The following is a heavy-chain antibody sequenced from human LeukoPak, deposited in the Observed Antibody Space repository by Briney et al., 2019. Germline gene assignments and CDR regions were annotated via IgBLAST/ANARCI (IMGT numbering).Heavy chain of an antibody. CDR1: GYTFTSYG. Sequence: ASVKVSCKASGYTFTSYGISWVRQAPGQGLEWMGWISAYNGNTNYAQKLQGRVTMTTDTSTSTAYMELRSQRSDDTAVYYCARDPVAVTTDDAFDIWGQGTMVTVSS. V-gene: IGHV1-18*04. CDR2: ISAYNGNT. CDR3: ARDPVAVTTDDAFDI. D-gene: IGHD4-17*01. J-gene: IGHJ3*02.